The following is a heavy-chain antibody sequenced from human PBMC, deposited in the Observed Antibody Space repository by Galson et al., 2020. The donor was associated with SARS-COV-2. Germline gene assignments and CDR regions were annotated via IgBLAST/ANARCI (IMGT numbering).Heavy chain of an antibody. Sequence: GGSLRLSCAASGFTFSSYDMHWVRQAPGKGPERVAVISYDGNNKYYADSVKGRFTISRDNSKNTLYLQMNSLRAEDTAVYYCARAGSGSYYHGMDVWGQGTTVTVSS. CDR1: GFTFSSYD. D-gene: IGHD1-26*01. V-gene: IGHV3-30*04. CDR2: ISYDGNNK. J-gene: IGHJ6*02. CDR3: ARAGSGSYYHGMDV.